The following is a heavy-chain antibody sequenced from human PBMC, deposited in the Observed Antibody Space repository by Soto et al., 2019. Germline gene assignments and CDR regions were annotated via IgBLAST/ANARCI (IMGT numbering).Heavy chain of an antibody. V-gene: IGHV4-59*01. CDR1: GGSISGSY. J-gene: IGHJ3*02. CDR3: ARGNPWYVVVTAQYAFDI. CDR2: VYYTGST. D-gene: IGHD2-21*02. Sequence: SETLSLTCSVSGGSISGSYWSWIRQSPGKGLEWLGYVYYTGSTNYSPSLRSRVSISVDTSKNQFSLRLSSVTAADTAVYYCARGNPWYVVVTAQYAFDIWGQGTMVTVSS.